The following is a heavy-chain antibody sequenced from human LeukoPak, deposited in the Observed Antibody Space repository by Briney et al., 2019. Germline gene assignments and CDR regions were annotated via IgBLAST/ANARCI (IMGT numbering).Heavy chain of an antibody. CDR3: ARQGSYSSSWYGFDY. CDR1: GYSISSGYY. D-gene: IGHD6-13*01. J-gene: IGHJ4*02. CDR2: IYYSGST. V-gene: IGHV4-59*08. Sequence: SETLSLTCTVSGYSISSGYYWSWIRQPPGKGLEWIGYIYYSGSTNYNPSLKSRVTISVDTSKNQFSLKLSSVTAADTAVYYCARQGSYSSSWYGFDYWGQGTLVTVSS.